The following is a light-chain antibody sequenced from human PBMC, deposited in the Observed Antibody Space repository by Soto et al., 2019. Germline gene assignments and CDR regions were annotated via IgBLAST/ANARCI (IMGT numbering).Light chain of an antibody. V-gene: IGKV1-6*01. CDR1: QTIRTE. CDR2: GTS. J-gene: IGKJ1*01. Sequence: AIPMTQSPSSLSASVGDRVIITCRASQTIRTELGWYQQSPGKAPKLLIYGTSNLQSGVPSRFSGSGSGTDFTLTINGLPPEDFATYYCLQDYSYPRTFGQGTKVDVK. CDR3: LQDYSYPRT.